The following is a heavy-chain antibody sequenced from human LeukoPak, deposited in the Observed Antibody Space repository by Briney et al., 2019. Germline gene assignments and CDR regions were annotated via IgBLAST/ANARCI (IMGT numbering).Heavy chain of an antibody. CDR1: GYTFTGYY. CDR3: ARVDCSSTSCYLDY. D-gene: IGHD2-2*01. J-gene: IGHJ4*02. V-gene: IGHV1-2*02. CDR2: INPNSGGT. Sequence: ASVKVSCKASGYTFTGYYMHWVRQAPGQGLEWMGWINPNSGGTNYAQKFQGRVTMTRDTSISTAYMELSRLRSDDTAVYYCARVDCSSTSCYLDYWGQGTLVTVSS.